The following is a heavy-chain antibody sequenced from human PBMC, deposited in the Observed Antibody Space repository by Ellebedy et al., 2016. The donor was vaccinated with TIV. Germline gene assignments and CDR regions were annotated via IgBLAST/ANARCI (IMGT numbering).Heavy chain of an antibody. CDR2: ISATLLTT. V-gene: IGHV3-23*01. CDR3: ARDEMPPPIAAAGDYYYYGMDV. CDR1: GFTFSNYA. Sequence: GESLKISCAASGFTFSNYAMTWVRQAPGKGLEWVSSISATLLTTYYTDSVKGRFTISRDMSKNTLYLQMNSLRAEDTAVYYCARDEMPPPIAAAGDYYYYGMDVWGQGTTVTVSS. J-gene: IGHJ6*02. D-gene: IGHD6-13*01.